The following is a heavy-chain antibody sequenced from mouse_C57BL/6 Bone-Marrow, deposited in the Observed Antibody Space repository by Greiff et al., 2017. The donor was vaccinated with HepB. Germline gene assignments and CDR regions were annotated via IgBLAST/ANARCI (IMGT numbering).Heavy chain of an antibody. Sequence: QVQLQQSGAELAKPGASVKLSCKASGYTFTSYWMHWVKQRPGQGLEWIGYINPSSGYTKYNQKFKDKATLTADKSSSTAYMQLSSLTYEDSAVYYCARSVRIYYYGSSDAMDYWGQGTSVTVSS. J-gene: IGHJ4*01. CDR3: ARSVRIYYYGSSDAMDY. V-gene: IGHV1-7*01. CDR1: GYTFTSYW. CDR2: INPSSGYT. D-gene: IGHD1-1*01.